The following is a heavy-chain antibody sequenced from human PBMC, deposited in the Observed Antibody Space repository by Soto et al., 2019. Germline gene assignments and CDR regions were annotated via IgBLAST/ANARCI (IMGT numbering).Heavy chain of an antibody. CDR3: ARQGFGPLRGLVDV. V-gene: IGHV4-59*08. CDR2: VLNSWGS. CDR1: GGSISSYY. Sequence: QVQLQESGPGLVKPSETMSLSCTVSGGSISSYYWSWFRQSPGKRMEWIGYVLNSWGSSYNPSLQSRVAISLDTSKSQFSLKVASVTATVTAVYYCARQGFGPLRGLVDVWGQGTTVSVSS. J-gene: IGHJ6*02. D-gene: IGHD3-10*01.